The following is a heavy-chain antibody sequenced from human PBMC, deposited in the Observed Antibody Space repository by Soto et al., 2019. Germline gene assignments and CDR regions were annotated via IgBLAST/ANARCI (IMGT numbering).Heavy chain of an antibody. CDR3: ATGLTSEQLVGALRDYYYGMDV. CDR1: GGTFSSYA. J-gene: IGHJ6*02. V-gene: IGHV1-69*13. Sequence: VASVKVSCKASGGTFSSYAISWVRQAPGQGLEWMGGIIPIFGTANYAQKFQGRVTITADESTSTAYMELSSLRSEDTAVYYCATGLTSEQLVGALRDYYYGMDVWGQGTTVTVSS. CDR2: IIPIFGTA. D-gene: IGHD6-6*01.